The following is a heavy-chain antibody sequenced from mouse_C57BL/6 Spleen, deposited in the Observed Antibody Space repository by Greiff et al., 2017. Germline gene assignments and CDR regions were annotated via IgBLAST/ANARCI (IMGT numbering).Heavy chain of an antibody. CDR3: ARGRNFEAMDY. J-gene: IGHJ4*01. CDR2: IDPSASYT. V-gene: IGHV1-50*01. Sequence: QVQLQQPGAELVKPGASVKLSCKASGYTFTSYWMQWVKQRPGQGLEWIGEIDPSASYTNYNQKFKGKATLTVDTSSSTAYVQLSSLTSEDSAVYFCARGRNFEAMDYWGQGTSGTVSS. CDR1: GYTFTSYW.